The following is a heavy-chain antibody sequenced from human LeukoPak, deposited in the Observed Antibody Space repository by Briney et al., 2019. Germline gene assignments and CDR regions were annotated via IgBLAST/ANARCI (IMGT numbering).Heavy chain of an antibody. J-gene: IGHJ6*02. CDR1: GYTFTSYY. V-gene: IGHV1-2*02. D-gene: IGHD2-2*03. Sequence: ASVKVSCKASGYTFTSYYMHWVRQAPGQGLEWMGWINPNSGGTNYAQKFQGRVTMTRDTSISTAYMELSRLRSDDTAVYYCARDMLDIVVVPAAIEWDYYYYGMDVWGQGTTVTVSS. CDR2: INPNSGGT. CDR3: ARDMLDIVVVPAAIEWDYYYYGMDV.